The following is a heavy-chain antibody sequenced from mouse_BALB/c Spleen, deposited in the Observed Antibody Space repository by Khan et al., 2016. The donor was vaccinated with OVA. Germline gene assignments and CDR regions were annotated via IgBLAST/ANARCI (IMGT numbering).Heavy chain of an antibody. CDR1: GFNIKDSN. D-gene: IGHD2-1*01. J-gene: IGHJ3*01. V-gene: IGHV14-3*02. Sequence: VQLQQPGAELVKPGASVNLSCSASGFNIKDSNIPWVKQRPDQGLEWIGSIDPPNDYSKYGPKFKDKATLTADTSYNTPYLQLTSLTSEDTAVYYCATLYGSPFAYWGQGTLVSVSA. CDR2: IDPPNDYS. CDR3: ATLYGSPFAY.